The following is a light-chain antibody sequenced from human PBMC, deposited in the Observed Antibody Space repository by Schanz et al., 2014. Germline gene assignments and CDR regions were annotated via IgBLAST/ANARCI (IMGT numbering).Light chain of an antibody. V-gene: IGKV3-20*01. Sequence: EIVLTQSPGTLSLSPGERATLSCRASQSVSSNYLAWYQQKPGQAPRLLIYGASSRATGISDRFSGSGSGTDFTLTISRLEPEDFAVYFCQQYSTSTPTFGGGTKVEIK. CDR1: QSVSSNY. CDR3: QQYSTSTPT. CDR2: GAS. J-gene: IGKJ4*01.